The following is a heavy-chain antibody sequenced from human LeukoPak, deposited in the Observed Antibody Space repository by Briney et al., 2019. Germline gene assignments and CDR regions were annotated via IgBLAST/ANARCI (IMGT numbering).Heavy chain of an antibody. CDR1: GGSISSYY. Sequence: SETLSLTCTASGGSISSYYWSWIRQPPGKGLEWIGYIYYSGSTNYNPSLKSRVTISVDTSKNQFSLKLSSVAAADTAVYYCARADYDFWSGYYAFDIWGQGTMVTVSS. CDR2: IYYSGST. V-gene: IGHV4-59*01. D-gene: IGHD3-3*01. J-gene: IGHJ3*02. CDR3: ARADYDFWSGYYAFDI.